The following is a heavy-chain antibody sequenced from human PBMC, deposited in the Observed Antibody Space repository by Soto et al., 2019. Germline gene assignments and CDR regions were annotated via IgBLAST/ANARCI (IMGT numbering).Heavy chain of an antibody. CDR3: ARAPLYYYDSSGYYFTGYYYYYGMDV. CDR2: ISAYNGNT. CDR1: GYTFTSYG. D-gene: IGHD3-22*01. V-gene: IGHV1-18*01. J-gene: IGHJ6*02. Sequence: ASVKVSCKASGYTFTSYGISWVRQAPGQGLEWMGWISAYNGNTNYAQKLQGRVTMTTDTSTSTAYMELRSLRSDDTAVYYCARAPLYYYDSSGYYFTGYYYYYGMDVWGQGTTVTVSS.